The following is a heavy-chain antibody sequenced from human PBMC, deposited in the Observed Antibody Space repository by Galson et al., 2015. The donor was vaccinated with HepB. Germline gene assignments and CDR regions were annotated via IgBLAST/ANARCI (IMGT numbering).Heavy chain of an antibody. CDR2: IRSKGNDYAT. CDR3: TRMGDFSGYSSK. Sequence: SLRLSCAASGFTFSGSAIHWVRQASGKGPEWVSRIRSKGNDYATSYVESLKGRFTISRDDSRNMAYLHMKSLKTEDTAVYYCTRMGDFSGYSSKWGQGTLVTVSS. D-gene: IGHD5-12*01. V-gene: IGHV3-73*01. J-gene: IGHJ4*02. CDR1: GFTFSGSA.